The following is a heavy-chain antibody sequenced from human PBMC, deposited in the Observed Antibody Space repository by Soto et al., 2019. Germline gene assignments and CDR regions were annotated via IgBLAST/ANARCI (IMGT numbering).Heavy chain of an antibody. D-gene: IGHD3-22*01. CDR3: ARIPPHASGYQTPYFDY. Sequence: ESGPTLVNPTQTLTLTCTFSGFSLSTSGMCVSWIRQPPGKALEWLALIDCDDDKYYSTSLKTRLTISKDTSKNQVVLTMTNMDPVDTATYYCARIPPHASGYQTPYFDYWGQGTLVTVSS. CDR1: GFSLSTSGMC. J-gene: IGHJ4*02. CDR2: IDCDDDK. V-gene: IGHV2-70*01.